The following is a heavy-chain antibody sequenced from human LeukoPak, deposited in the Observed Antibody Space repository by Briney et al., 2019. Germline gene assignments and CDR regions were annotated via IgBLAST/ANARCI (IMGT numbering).Heavy chain of an antibody. CDR3: ARDPYMGYTGFGAFDI. V-gene: IGHV3-48*03. J-gene: IGHJ3*02. CDR2: ISSSGSTI. Sequence: GGSLRLSCAGSGFTFSSYEMNWVRQAPGKGLEWVSYISSSGSTIYYADSVKGRFTISRDNAKNSLYLQMNSLRAEDTAVYYCARDPYMGYTGFGAFDIWGQGTMVTVSS. CDR1: GFTFSSYE. D-gene: IGHD5-24*01.